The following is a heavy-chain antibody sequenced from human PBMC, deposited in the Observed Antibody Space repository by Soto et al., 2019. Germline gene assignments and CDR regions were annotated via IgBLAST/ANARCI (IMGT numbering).Heavy chain of an antibody. D-gene: IGHD3-16*02. CDR1: GGTFSSYA. Sequence: QVQLVQSGAEVKKPGSSVKVSCKASGGTFSSYAISWVRQAPGQGLEWMGGIIPIFGTANYAQKFQGRVTMTADESTSTAYMELSSLRSEDTAVYYCARSPYDYVWGSYRPGYDYWGQGTLVTVSS. V-gene: IGHV1-69*12. CDR3: ARSPYDYVWGSYRPGYDY. J-gene: IGHJ4*02. CDR2: IIPIFGTA.